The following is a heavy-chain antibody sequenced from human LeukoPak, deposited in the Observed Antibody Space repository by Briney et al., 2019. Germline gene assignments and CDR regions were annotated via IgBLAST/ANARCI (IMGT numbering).Heavy chain of an antibody. D-gene: IGHD3-22*01. CDR2: IYYSGST. J-gene: IGHJ5*02. CDR1: GGSISSYC. Sequence: SETLSLTCTVSGGSISSYCWSLIRQPPGKGLEWIGYIYYSGSTNYNPSLKSRVTISVDTSKNQFSLKLSSVTAADTAVYYCARDRGSGYYYKGWFDPWGQGTLVTVSS. CDR3: ARDRGSGYYYKGWFDP. V-gene: IGHV4-59*01.